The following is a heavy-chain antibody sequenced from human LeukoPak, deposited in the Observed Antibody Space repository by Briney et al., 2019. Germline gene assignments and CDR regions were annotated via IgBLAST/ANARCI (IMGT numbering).Heavy chain of an antibody. CDR3: AREQVVVGRGYYGMDV. CDR1: GLTFGRFG. Sequence: GGSLRFSGAASGLTFGRFGMNWVRKAPGKGLEWVSSITASSNYIDYAASVKGRFTISRDNAKNSLHLQLSSLRVEDTAVYYCAREQVVVGRGYYGMDVWGQGTTVTVSS. D-gene: IGHD2-2*01. J-gene: IGHJ6*02. V-gene: IGHV3-21*06. CDR2: ITASSNYI.